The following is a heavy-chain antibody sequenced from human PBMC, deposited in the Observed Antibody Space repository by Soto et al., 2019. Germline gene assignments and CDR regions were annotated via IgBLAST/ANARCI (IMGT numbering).Heavy chain of an antibody. J-gene: IGHJ4*02. CDR2: ISAYNGNT. Sequence: GASVKVTCKDSGYTFTSNGSRWVRRAPGQGLEWMGWISAYNGNTNYAQKLQGRVTMTTDTSTSTAYMELRSLRSDDTAVYYCARDPSSGLGPDENDYWGQGTLVTVSS. CDR1: GYTFTSNG. V-gene: IGHV1-18*01. CDR3: ARDPSSGLGPDENDY. D-gene: IGHD3-3*01.